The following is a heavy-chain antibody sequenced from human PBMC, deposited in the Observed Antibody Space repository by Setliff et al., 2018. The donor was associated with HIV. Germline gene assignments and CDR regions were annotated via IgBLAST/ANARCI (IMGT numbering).Heavy chain of an antibody. CDR1: GYIFADFY. CDR3: AREGDVLSGYYVNWFDP. Sequence: ASVKVSCKASGYIFADFYLHWVRQAPGQGLEWMGWIKPSTGGINFAHKFQGRVTLTRDTSTSTAYMELSRLTSDDTAVYYCAREGDVLSGYYVNWFDPWGQGTLVTVSS. D-gene: IGHD3-3*01. V-gene: IGHV1-2*02. J-gene: IGHJ5*02. CDR2: IKPSTGGI.